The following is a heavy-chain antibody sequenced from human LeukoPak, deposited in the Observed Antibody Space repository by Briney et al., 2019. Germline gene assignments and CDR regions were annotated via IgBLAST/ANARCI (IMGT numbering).Heavy chain of an antibody. CDR3: ARASSGSYWGAFDI. CDR1: GFTFSSYA. Sequence: GGSLRLSCAASGFTFSSYAMHWVRQAPGKGLEWVAVISYDGSNKYYADSVKGRFTISRDNSKNTLYLQMNSLRAEDTAVYYCARASSGSYWGAFDIWGQGTMVTVSS. D-gene: IGHD1-26*01. CDR2: ISYDGSNK. V-gene: IGHV3-30-3*01. J-gene: IGHJ3*02.